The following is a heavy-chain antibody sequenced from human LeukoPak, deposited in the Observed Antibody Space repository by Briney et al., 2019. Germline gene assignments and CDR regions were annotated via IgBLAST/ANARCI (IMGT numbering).Heavy chain of an antibody. CDR3: ATYSSAGILLRRYYFDY. J-gene: IGHJ4*02. Sequence: SETLSLTCAVYGVSFSGYYWSWIRQPPGKGLEWIGEINHSGSTNYNPSLKSRVTISVDTPKNQFSLKLSSVTAADTAVYYCATYSSAGILLRRYYFDYWGQGTLVTVSS. CDR1: GVSFSGYY. V-gene: IGHV4-34*01. D-gene: IGHD6-19*01. CDR2: INHSGST.